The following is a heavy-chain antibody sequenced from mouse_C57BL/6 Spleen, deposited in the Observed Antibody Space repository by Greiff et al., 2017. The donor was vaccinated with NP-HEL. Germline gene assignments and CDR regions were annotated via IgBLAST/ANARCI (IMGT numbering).Heavy chain of an antibody. CDR1: GFTFSSYG. CDR3: ARHETARYLDY. V-gene: IGHV5-6*01. CDR2: ISSGGSYT. J-gene: IGHJ2*01. Sequence: EVKLMESGGDLVKPGGSLKLSCAASGFTFSSYGMSWVRQTPDKRLEWVATISSGGSYTYYPASVTGRFTISRDNAKNTLYLQMSSLKSEDTAMYYCARHETARYLDYWGQGTTLTVSS.